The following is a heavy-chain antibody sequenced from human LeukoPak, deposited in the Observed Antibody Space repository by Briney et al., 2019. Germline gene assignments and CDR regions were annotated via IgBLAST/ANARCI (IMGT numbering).Heavy chain of an antibody. J-gene: IGHJ4*02. D-gene: IGHD6-13*01. CDR2: IYYSGST. CDR1: GGSISSHY. CDR3: AREIAAALDY. V-gene: IGHV4-59*11. Sequence: SSETLSLTYTVSGGSISSHYWSWIRQPPGKGLEWIGYIYYSGSTNYNPSLKSRVTISVDTSKNQFSLKLSSVTAADTAVYYCAREIAAALDYWGQGTLVTVSS.